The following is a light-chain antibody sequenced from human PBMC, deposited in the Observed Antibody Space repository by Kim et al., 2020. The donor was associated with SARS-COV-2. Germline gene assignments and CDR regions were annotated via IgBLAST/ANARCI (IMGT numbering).Light chain of an antibody. V-gene: IGLV2-18*02. CDR3: SSYTSSNIVV. CDR1: SSDVGTYNR. CDR2: EVS. J-gene: IGLJ2*01. Sequence: GQAVTISGTGTSSDVGTYNRVSWYQQSPGTAPKLMIYEVSNRPSGVPDRFSGSKSGNTASLTISGLQAEDEANYYCSSYTSSNIVVFGGGTQLTVL.